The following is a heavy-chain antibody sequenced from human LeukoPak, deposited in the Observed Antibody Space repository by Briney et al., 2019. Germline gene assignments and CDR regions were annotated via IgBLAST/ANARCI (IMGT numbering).Heavy chain of an antibody. CDR1: GGSISSSSYY. CDR3: ARRSYYNRFDY. D-gene: IGHD3-10*01. Sequence: SETLSLTWTVSGGSISSSSYYWDWIRQPPGKGLEWIGSIYYSGSTYYNPSLKSRVTISVDTSKNQFSLKLSSVTAADTAVYYCARRSYYNRFDYWGQGTLVTVSS. J-gene: IGHJ4*02. V-gene: IGHV4-39*01. CDR2: IYYSGST.